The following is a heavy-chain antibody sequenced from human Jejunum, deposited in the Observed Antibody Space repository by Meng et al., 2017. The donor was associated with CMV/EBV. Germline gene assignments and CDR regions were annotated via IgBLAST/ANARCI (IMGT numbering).Heavy chain of an antibody. CDR3: ATGVADFEY. J-gene: IGHJ4*02. D-gene: IGHD6-19*01. CDR1: GYTFTNYD. V-gene: IGHV1-8*01. Sequence: HVPSRGEVKKTGGPVKVLCKASGYTFTNYDINWVRQGTGQGLEGMGWMNPNRGTKGYAQKFQGRVTMTRNISKSTAYMDLSSLRSEDTAVYYCATGVADFEYWGQGTLVTVSS. CDR2: MNPNRGTK.